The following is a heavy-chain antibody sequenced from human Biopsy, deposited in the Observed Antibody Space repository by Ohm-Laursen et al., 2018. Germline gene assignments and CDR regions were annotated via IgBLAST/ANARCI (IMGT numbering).Heavy chain of an antibody. J-gene: IGHJ6*02. CDR2: VDWDDYK. Sequence: TQTLTLTFSFSGFSLSARGMCVSWIRQAPGKALEWLARVDWDDYKDYSASLQTKLSISKDTSNDQVVLTVNNVDPADTATYYCARTPILIVSAGLVYRHQRHLQGMDVWGQGIAVTVS. D-gene: IGHD6-13*01. V-gene: IGHV2-70*11. CDR3: ARTPILIVSAGLVYRHQRHLQGMDV. CDR1: GFSLSARGMC.